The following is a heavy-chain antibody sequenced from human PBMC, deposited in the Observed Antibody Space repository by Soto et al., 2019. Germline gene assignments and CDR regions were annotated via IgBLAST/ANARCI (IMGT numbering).Heavy chain of an antibody. V-gene: IGHV4-59*01. CDR2: IYYSGST. Sequence: SETLSLTCTVSGGSIGTYYWSWIRQPPGKGLEWIGYIYYSGSTNYNPTLKSRVTVSVDTSKNQFSLKLSSVTTADTAVYYCARLRGTRWPEYWGQRILVTVSS. D-gene: IGHD5-12*01. J-gene: IGHJ4*02. CDR1: GGSIGTYY. CDR3: ARLRGTRWPEY.